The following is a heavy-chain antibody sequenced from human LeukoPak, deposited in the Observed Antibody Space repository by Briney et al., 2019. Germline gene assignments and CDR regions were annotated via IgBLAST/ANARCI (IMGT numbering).Heavy chain of an antibody. CDR3: ARHGGTLDYFDY. Sequence: SETLSLTCAVYGGSFSSYYWSWIRQPPGKGLEWIGYISYGGATSYNPSLKRRVTISVDSPKNRFSLRLSSLTAADTALYYCARHGGTLDYFDYWGPGSLVTVSS. J-gene: IGHJ4*02. CDR2: ISYGGAT. V-gene: IGHV4-59*08. D-gene: IGHD1-26*01. CDR1: GGSFSSYY.